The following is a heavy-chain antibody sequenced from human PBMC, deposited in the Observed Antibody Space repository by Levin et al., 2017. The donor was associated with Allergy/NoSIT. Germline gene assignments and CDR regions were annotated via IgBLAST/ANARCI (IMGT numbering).Heavy chain of an antibody. V-gene: IGHV4-39*01. D-gene: IGHD1-1*01. Sequence: NPSETLSLTCTVSGDSISTISYFWGWIRQPPGKGLEWIGSIFYSGNTYYNPSLKSRVTISVDTSKNQFSLRLSSVTAADTAVYYCAREPSTTGTTYVWGNGTTVTVSS. J-gene: IGHJ6*04. CDR1: GDSISTISYF. CDR2: IFYSGNT. CDR3: AREPSTTGTTYV.